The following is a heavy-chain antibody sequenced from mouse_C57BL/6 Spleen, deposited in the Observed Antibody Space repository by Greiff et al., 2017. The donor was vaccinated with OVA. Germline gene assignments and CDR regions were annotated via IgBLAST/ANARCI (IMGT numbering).Heavy chain of an antibody. D-gene: IGHD2-5*01. J-gene: IGHJ2*01. Sequence: VQLQQSGAELAKPGASVKLSCKASGYTFTSYWMHWVKQRPGQGLEWIGYINPSSGYTKYNQKFKDKATLTADKSSSTAYMQLSSLTYEDSAVYYCARGDSNYEYYFDYWGQGTTLTVSS. V-gene: IGHV1-7*01. CDR1: GYTFTSYW. CDR2: INPSSGYT. CDR3: ARGDSNYEYYFDY.